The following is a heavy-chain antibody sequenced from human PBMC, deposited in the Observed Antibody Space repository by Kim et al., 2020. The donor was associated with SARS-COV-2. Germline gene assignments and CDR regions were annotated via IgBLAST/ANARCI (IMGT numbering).Heavy chain of an antibody. CDR1: GGTFSSYA. J-gene: IGHJ6*02. CDR3: ARTREDIVVVVAATQDYYYYGMDV. CDR2: IIPIFGTA. Sequence: SVKVSCKASGGTFSSYAISWVRQAPGQGLEWMGGIIPIFGTANYAQKFQGRVTITADESTSTAYMELSSLRSEDTAVYYCARTREDIVVVVAATQDYYYYGMDVWGQGTTVTVSS. V-gene: IGHV1-69*13. D-gene: IGHD2-15*01.